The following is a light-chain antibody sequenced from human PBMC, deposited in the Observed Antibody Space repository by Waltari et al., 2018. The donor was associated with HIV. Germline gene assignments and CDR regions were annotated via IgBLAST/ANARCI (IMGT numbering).Light chain of an antibody. Sequence: DIQMTQSPSSLSASIGDRVTITCQASHDISSYLNWYQQKPGKAPKLLIYDASDLETGVPSRFSGSGSGTDFNFTISSLQPVDIATYYCQQYDNVPVTFGPGTKVEIK. V-gene: IGKV1-33*01. J-gene: IGKJ3*01. CDR1: HDISSY. CDR2: DAS. CDR3: QQYDNVPVT.